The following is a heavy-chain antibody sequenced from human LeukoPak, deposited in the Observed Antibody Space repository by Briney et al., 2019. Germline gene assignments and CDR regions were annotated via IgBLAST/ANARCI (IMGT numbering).Heavy chain of an antibody. CDR3: ARGASEWFGESTV. D-gene: IGHD3-10*01. Sequence: GSLRLSCAASGFTFSDYYMGWIRQAPGKGLEWVSYITSNGNSVYYAASVKGRFTISRDNAKNSLYLQMNSLRAEDTAVYYCARGASEWFGESTVWGQGTLVTVAS. J-gene: IGHJ4*02. CDR1: GFTFSDYY. CDR2: ITSNGNSV. V-gene: IGHV3-11*04.